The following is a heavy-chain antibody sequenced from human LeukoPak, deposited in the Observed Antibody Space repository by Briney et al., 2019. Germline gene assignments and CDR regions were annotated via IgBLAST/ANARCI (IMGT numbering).Heavy chain of an antibody. CDR1: GGSISSGSYY. D-gene: IGHD3-3*01. J-gene: IGHJ4*02. V-gene: IGHV4-61*02. CDR2: IYTSGST. Sequence: PSETLSLTCTVSGGSISSGSYYWSWIRQPAGKGLEWIGRIYTSGSTNYNPSLKSRVTISVDTSKNQFSLKLSSVTAADTAVYYCARVGSKDFWSGYYSYYFDYWGQGTLVTVSS. CDR3: ARVGSKDFWSGYYSYYFDY.